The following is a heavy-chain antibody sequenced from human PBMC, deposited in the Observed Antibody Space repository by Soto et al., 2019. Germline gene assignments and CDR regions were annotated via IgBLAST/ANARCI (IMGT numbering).Heavy chain of an antibody. CDR2: IWYDGSNK. J-gene: IGHJ4*02. V-gene: IGHV3-33*01. CDR3: ARASSCGWYALDY. D-gene: IGHD6-19*01. Sequence: QVQLVESGGGVVQPGRSLRLSCAASGFTFNHYGIHWVRQAPGKGLEWVAVIWYDGSNKYYADSVKGRFTISRDNSKNTLYLQMNSLRAEDTAVYYCARASSCGWYALDYWGQGTLVTVSS. CDR1: GFTFNHYG.